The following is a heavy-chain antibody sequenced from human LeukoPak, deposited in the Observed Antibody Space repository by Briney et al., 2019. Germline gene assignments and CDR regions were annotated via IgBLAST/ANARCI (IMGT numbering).Heavy chain of an antibody. Sequence: PSETLSLTCPVSGGSISSHYWSWIRQPPGKGLEWIGYIYYSGSTNYNPSLKSRVTISVDTSKNQFSLKLSSVTAADTAVYYCARGEYSSSSFLFDYWGQGTLVTVSS. J-gene: IGHJ4*02. CDR3: ARGEYSSSSFLFDY. CDR2: IYYSGST. CDR1: GGSISSHY. V-gene: IGHV4-59*11. D-gene: IGHD6-6*01.